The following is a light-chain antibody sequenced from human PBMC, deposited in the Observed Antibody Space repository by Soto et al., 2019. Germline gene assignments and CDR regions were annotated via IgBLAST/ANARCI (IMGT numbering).Light chain of an antibody. Sequence: QSALTQPASVSGCPGQSITISCTGTSSDVGGYDYVSWYQLHPGKAPKLMVFEVNNRPSGDSHCFSSSNSGNTASLTISWLQADDEADYFCSSYSISTAYLFGSGTKVTVL. J-gene: IGLJ1*01. V-gene: IGLV2-14*01. CDR3: SSYSISTAYL. CDR1: SSDVGGYDY. CDR2: EVN.